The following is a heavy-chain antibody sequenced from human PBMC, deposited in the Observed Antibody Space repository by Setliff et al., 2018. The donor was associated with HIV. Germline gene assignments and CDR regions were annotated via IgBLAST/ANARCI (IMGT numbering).Heavy chain of an antibody. D-gene: IGHD3-10*01. Sequence: ETLSLTCAFSGSSFSSVYHWAWIRQPPGKGLECIGTIFHSAGTYYNPSLKSRVTISVDTYKHQFSLRLSSLTAADTAVYYCARLYYYGSGNYNDAFDIWGQGTMVTVSS. CDR3: ARLYYYGSGNYNDAFDI. V-gene: IGHV4-38-2*01. CDR1: GSSFSSVYH. J-gene: IGHJ3*02. CDR2: IFHSAGT.